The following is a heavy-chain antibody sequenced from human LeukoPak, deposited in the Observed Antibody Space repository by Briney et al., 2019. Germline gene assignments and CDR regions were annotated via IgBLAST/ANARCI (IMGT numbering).Heavy chain of an antibody. V-gene: IGHV5-51*01. D-gene: IGHD3-22*01. CDR3: ARRPIFYDSSGYNNWFDP. Sequence: GESLKISCKGSGYSFTNYWIGWVRQMPGKGLEWMGIIYPGDSDTRYSPSFQGQVTISADKSISTAYLQWSSLKASDTAMYYCARRPIFYDSSGYNNWFDPWGQGTLVTVSS. J-gene: IGHJ5*02. CDR2: IYPGDSDT. CDR1: GYSFTNYW.